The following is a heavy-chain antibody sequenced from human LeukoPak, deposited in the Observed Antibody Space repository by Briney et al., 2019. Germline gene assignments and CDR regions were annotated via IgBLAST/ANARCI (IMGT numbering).Heavy chain of an antibody. CDR3: ARGDGSESYYGFDY. Sequence: ASVKVSCKASGYTFTNHGINWVRQAPGQGLEWMGWISVYYGNIKYAQKFQGRLTMTTDTSTNTGYMELRSLTSDDTAVYYCARGDGSESYYGFDYWGQGTLVTVSS. V-gene: IGHV1-18*01. D-gene: IGHD3-10*01. J-gene: IGHJ4*02. CDR2: ISVYYGNI. CDR1: GYTFTNHG.